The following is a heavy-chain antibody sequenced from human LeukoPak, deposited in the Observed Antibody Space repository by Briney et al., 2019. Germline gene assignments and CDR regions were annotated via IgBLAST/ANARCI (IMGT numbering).Heavy chain of an antibody. V-gene: IGHV4-34*01. CDR3: ARLPLGAFGEVLNFDS. CDR2: INDSGTT. J-gene: IGHJ4*02. D-gene: IGHD3-10*01. CDR1: RDFFSGYY. Sequence: PSETLSLTCGVSRDFFSGYYWGWIRQPPGKGLEWIGDINDSGTTKYNPTLKSRVTISIDTSKKQFSLKVKSVTAADTAVYYCARLPLGAFGEVLNFDSWGQGILVTVSS.